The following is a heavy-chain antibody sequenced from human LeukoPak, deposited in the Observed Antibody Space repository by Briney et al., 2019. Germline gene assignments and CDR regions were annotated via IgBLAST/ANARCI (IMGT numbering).Heavy chain of an antibody. J-gene: IGHJ3*02. CDR3: ARDRATYYYDSSGYYYVSSDAFDI. Sequence: SETLSLTCTVSGGSLSSYYWSWIRQPPGKGLEWIGYIYYSGSTNYNPSLKSRVTISVDTSKDQFSLKLSSVTAADTAVYYCARDRATYYYDSSGYYYVSSDAFDIWGQGTMVTVSS. CDR1: GGSLSSYY. V-gene: IGHV4-59*01. CDR2: IYYSGST. D-gene: IGHD3-22*01.